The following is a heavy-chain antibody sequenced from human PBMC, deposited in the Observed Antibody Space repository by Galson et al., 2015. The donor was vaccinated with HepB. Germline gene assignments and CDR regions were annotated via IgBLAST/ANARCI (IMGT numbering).Heavy chain of an antibody. D-gene: IGHD1-26*01. V-gene: IGHV3-21*01. Sequence: SLRLSCAASGFTFSSYSMNWVRQAPGKGLEWVSSISSSSSYIYYADSVKGRFTISRDNAKNSLYLQMNSLRAEDTAVYYCARDGGATPYYGMDVWGQGTTVTVSS. CDR3: ARDGGATPYYGMDV. CDR2: ISSSSSYI. CDR1: GFTFSSYS. J-gene: IGHJ6*02.